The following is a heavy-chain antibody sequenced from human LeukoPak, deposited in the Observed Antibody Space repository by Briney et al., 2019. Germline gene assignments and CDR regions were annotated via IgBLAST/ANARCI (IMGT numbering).Heavy chain of an antibody. D-gene: IGHD3-3*01. CDR3: ARGVYTKTYYDFWSGYFNY. CDR2: INPNSGGT. Sequence: ASVKVSCKTSGYTFTGYYMHWVRQAPGQGLEWMGWINPNSGGTNYAQKLQGRVAMTRDTSISTAYMELSRLRSDGTAVYYFARGVYTKTYYDFWSGYFNYWGQGTLVTVSS. V-gene: IGHV1-2*02. J-gene: IGHJ4*02. CDR1: GYTFTGYY.